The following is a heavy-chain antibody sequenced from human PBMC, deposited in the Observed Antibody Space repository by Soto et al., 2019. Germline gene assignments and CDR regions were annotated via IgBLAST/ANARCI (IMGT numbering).Heavy chain of an antibody. D-gene: IGHD2-8*01. V-gene: IGHV3-30*03. CDR2: ITKNGRNK. CDR3: GRCNGDDCHSPFDY. CDR1: GFTFSNYA. Sequence: QVQLGESGGGVVQPGGSLRLSCAASGFTFSNYAMHWVRQAPGKGLEWVADITKNGRNKDYADSVKGRLAISRDNSKNTLELQMNSLRVEDTAMYYCGRCNGDDCHSPFDYWGQGTLVTVSS. J-gene: IGHJ4*02.